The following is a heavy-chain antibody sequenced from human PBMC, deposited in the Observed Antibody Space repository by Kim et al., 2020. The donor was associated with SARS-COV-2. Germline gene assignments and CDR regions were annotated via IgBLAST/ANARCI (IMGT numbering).Heavy chain of an antibody. CDR3: ARQSGSTWHIQGFDS. V-gene: IGHV5-10-1*01. D-gene: IGHD6-13*01. Sequence: SPSIHGHVTISADRSIRTAYLHLSSLKASDTAMYYCARQSGSTWHIQGFDSWGQGTLVTVSS. J-gene: IGHJ5*01.